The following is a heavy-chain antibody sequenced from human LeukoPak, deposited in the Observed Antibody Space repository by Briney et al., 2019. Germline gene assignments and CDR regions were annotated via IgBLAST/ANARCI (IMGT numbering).Heavy chain of an antibody. CDR1: GFTFSSYA. Sequence: LPGGSLRLSCAASGFTFSSYAMSWVRQAPGKGLEWVSTINGGGVNTHYADSVGGRFTISRDDSKNTLYLQMNSLRVEDTAVYYCAKFARTSCCQSAFDVWGQGTMVAVSS. D-gene: IGHD2-2*01. CDR2: INGGGVNT. CDR3: AKFARTSCCQSAFDV. J-gene: IGHJ3*01. V-gene: IGHV3-23*01.